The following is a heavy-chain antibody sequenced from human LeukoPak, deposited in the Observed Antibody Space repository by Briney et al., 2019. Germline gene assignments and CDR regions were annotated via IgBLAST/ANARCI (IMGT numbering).Heavy chain of an antibody. D-gene: IGHD2-2*01. V-gene: IGHV3-23*01. Sequence: PGGSLRLSCAASGFPFRSYAMSWVRQAPGKGLEWVSAISGSGGRTYYADSVKGRFTISRDNSKNTLYLQMNSLRAEDTAVYYCAKGGEKYQLPLLYYYYGMDVWGQGTTVTVSS. CDR2: ISGSGGRT. CDR3: AKGGEKYQLPLLYYYYGMDV. J-gene: IGHJ6*02. CDR1: GFPFRSYA.